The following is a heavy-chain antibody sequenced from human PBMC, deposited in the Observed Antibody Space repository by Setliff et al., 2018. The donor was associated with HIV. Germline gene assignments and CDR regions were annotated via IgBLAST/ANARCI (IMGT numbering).Heavy chain of an antibody. CDR3: ARGRVFCDGDSCYHFDY. CDR2: VYFSGSA. CDR1: GNSIISGDFF. V-gene: IGHV4-31*11. Sequence: SETLSLTCDVSGNSIISGDFFWSWIRQSPGKGLEWIGYVYFSGSATHNPSLKSPVSISVDTSKNQFYLTLSSVTAADTAVYYCARGRVFCDGDSCYHFDYWGQGVLVTVSS. J-gene: IGHJ4*02. D-gene: IGHD2-21*02.